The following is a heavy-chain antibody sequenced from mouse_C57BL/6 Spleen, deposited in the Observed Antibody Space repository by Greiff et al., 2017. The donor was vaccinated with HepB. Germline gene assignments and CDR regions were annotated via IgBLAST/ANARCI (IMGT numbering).Heavy chain of an antibody. CDR1: GYTFTSYW. D-gene: IGHD2-10*01. Sequence: VQLQQSGAELVKPGASVKLSCKASGYTFTSYWMHWVKQRPGQGLEWIGMIHPNSGSTNYNEKFKSKATLTVDKSSSTAYMQLSSLTSEDSAVYYCARSYYGNYDWYFDVWGTGTTVTVSS. CDR2: IHPNSGST. V-gene: IGHV1-64*01. J-gene: IGHJ1*03. CDR3: ARSYYGNYDWYFDV.